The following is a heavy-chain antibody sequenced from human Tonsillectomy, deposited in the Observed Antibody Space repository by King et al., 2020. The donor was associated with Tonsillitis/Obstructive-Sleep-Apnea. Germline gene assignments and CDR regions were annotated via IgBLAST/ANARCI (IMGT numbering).Heavy chain of an antibody. CDR1: GGSISSDY. Sequence: QLQESGPGLVKPSETLSLTCTVPGGSISSDYWSWIRQPPGKGLEWIGYNYYNGSTNYNPSLKSRVTISVDTSKNQFSLKLSSVTAADTAVYYCARQESSRWYVGNPHQFDYWGQGTLVTVSS. CDR2: NYYNGST. D-gene: IGHD6-13*01. V-gene: IGHV4-59*08. CDR3: ARQESSRWYVGNPHQFDY. J-gene: IGHJ4*02.